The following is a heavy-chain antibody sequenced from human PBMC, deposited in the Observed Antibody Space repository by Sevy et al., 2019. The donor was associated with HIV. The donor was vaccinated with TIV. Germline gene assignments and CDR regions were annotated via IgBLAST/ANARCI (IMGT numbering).Heavy chain of an antibody. CDR1: GYSISSGLY. Sequence: SETLSITCAVSGYSISSGLYWGWIRQPPGKGLEWIVLMYHSGSTYYNSSLQSRVTISVDTSKNQFSLELTSVTAADTAVYYCARLGIAVAGYLDYRGQGTLVTVSS. CDR3: ARLGIAVAGYLDY. D-gene: IGHD6-19*01. V-gene: IGHV4-38-2*01. CDR2: MYHSGST. J-gene: IGHJ4*02.